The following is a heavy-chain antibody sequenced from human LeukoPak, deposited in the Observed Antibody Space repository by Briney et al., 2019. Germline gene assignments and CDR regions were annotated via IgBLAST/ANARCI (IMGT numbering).Heavy chain of an antibody. CDR3: AKTRGSGYFDY. J-gene: IGHJ4*02. V-gene: IGHV4-59*01. D-gene: IGHD3-22*01. Sequence: SETLSLTCTVSGGSISSYYWSWIRQPPGKGLEWIGYFYYSGSTNYNPSLKSRATISVDTSKNQFSLKLSSVTAADTAVYYCAKTRGSGYFDYWGQGTLVTVSS. CDR2: FYYSGST. CDR1: GGSISSYY.